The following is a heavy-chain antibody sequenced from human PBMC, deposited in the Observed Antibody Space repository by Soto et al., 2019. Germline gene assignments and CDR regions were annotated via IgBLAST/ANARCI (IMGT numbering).Heavy chain of an antibody. CDR2: INPTDDSA. D-gene: IGHD3-16*01. Sequence: QVQLVQSGAEVKKPGASAKVSCTASGYTLTSYYMHWVRQAPGQGLEWMGVINPTDDSARYAQKFLGRVTLTSDTSTRTVSMELSSLKSEDPAVYYCPKDQKNSYAHTDPNYFFYGLDVWGHGTTVTVSS. V-gene: IGHV1-46*01. J-gene: IGHJ6*02. CDR3: PKDQKNSYAHTDPNYFFYGLDV. CDR1: GYTLTSYY.